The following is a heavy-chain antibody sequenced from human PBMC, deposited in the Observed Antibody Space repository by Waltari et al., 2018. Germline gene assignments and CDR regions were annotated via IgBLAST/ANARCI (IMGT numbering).Heavy chain of an antibody. D-gene: IGHD3-3*01. V-gene: IGHV3-66*02. J-gene: IGHJ4*02. CDR3: ARDMDFWSGSPFDY. CDR1: GFAVIINY. Sequence: EVQLVESGGGLVQPGGSLRLSCAASGFAVIINYMRWVRQAPEKGLEWFSVIYSGGSTYYADSVKGRFTISRDNSTITLYLQMNSLRAEDTAVYYCARDMDFWSGSPFDYWGQGTLVTVSS. CDR2: IYSGGST.